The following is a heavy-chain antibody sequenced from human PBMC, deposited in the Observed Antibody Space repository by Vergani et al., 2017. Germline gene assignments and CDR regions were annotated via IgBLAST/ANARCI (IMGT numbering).Heavy chain of an antibody. D-gene: IGHD2-8*01. V-gene: IGHV3-7*01. J-gene: IGHJ5*02. CDR1: GFTFSNYW. CDR2: IKQDGSEK. CDR3: ARDRRYCINGVCLMGFDP. Sequence: EVQLVESGGGLVKPGGSLRLSCAASGFTFSNYWMSWVRQAPGKGLEWVANIKQDGSEKYYVDSVKGRFTISRDNAKNSLYLQMHSVRVEDTAVYYCARDRRYCINGVCLMGFDPWGQGTLVTVSS.